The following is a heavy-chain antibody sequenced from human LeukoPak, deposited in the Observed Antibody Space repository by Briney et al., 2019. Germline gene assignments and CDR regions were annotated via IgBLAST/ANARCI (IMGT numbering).Heavy chain of an antibody. Sequence: ASVKVSCKASGYTFTSYDLNWVRQATGQGLEWMGWMNPNSGNTGYAQKFQGRITMTRNTSIGTAYMELSSLGSEDTAMYYCARGFRSDSSGRKFDCWGQGTLVTVSS. CDR3: ARGFRSDSSGRKFDC. CDR2: MNPNSGNT. J-gene: IGHJ4*02. D-gene: IGHD3-22*01. V-gene: IGHV1-8*01. CDR1: GYTFTSYD.